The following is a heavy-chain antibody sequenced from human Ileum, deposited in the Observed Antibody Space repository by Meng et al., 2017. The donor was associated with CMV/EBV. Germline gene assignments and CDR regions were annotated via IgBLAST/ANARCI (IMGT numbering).Heavy chain of an antibody. D-gene: IGHD2-21*01. CDR2: IYHTGYT. CDR3: ARDGGADATDV. V-gene: IGHV4-61*01. Sequence: SETLSLTCTVSGGSISSSSYYWSWIRQTPGKGLEWIGYIYHTGYTSYNPSLQSRATISLDMSKSQFSLRLSSVTPADTAVYYCARDGGADATDVWGQGTTVTVSS. J-gene: IGHJ6*02. CDR1: GGSISSSSYY.